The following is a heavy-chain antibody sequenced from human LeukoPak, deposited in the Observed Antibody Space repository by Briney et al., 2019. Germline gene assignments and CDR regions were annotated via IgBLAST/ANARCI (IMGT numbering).Heavy chain of an antibody. J-gene: IGHJ5*02. CDR1: GGSFSGYY. D-gene: IGHD5-12*01. CDR2: INHSGST. Sequence: SETLSLTCAVYGGSFSGYYWSWIRQPPGKGLEWIGEINHSGSTNYNPSLKSRVTISVDTSKNQFSLKLSSVTAADTAVYYCARVPLEGLRPPPGTNWFDPWGQGTLVTVSS. CDR3: ARVPLEGLRPPPGTNWFDP. V-gene: IGHV4-34*01.